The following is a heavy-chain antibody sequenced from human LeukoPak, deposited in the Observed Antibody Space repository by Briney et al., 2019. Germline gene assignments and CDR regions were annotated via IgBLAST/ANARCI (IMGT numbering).Heavy chain of an antibody. D-gene: IGHD6-13*01. Sequence: SETLSLTCTVSGGSISSYYWSWIRRPAGKGLEWIGRIYTTGSTNYNPSLMSRVTMAVDTSKNLFSLKLNSVSAADTAVYYCARDLRTLYSSNWYVGAFDIWGQGTLVTVSS. CDR3: ARDLRTLYSSNWYVGAFDI. CDR2: IYTTGST. V-gene: IGHV4-4*07. J-gene: IGHJ3*02. CDR1: GGSISSYY.